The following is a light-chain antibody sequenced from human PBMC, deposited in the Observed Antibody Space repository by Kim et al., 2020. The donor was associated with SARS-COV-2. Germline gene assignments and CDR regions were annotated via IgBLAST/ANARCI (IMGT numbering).Light chain of an antibody. CDR1: KTSSTW. Sequence: SVGDRATTTCLASKTSSTWLAWYQQIAGKAPKLLIYKASSLESEVPSRFSGSGSGTEFTLTISSLQPDDFATYYCQQYSSHWTFGQGTTVDIK. CDR3: QQYSSHWT. V-gene: IGKV1-5*03. J-gene: IGKJ1*01. CDR2: KAS.